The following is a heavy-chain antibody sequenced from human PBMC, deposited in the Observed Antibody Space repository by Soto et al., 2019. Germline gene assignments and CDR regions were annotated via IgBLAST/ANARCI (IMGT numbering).Heavy chain of an antibody. CDR2: ISGTGGST. CDR3: AKGGTWRADAMDV. J-gene: IGHJ6*02. V-gene: IGHV3-23*01. CDR1: GFTFRNYA. D-gene: IGHD3-16*01. Sequence: EVQLLESGGGLVQPGGSLRLSCAASGFTFRNYAMTWVREAPGKGLAWVTSISGTGGSTYYADSVKGRFTISRDNSKNTLFLQMNSLRAEDTAVYYCAKGGTWRADAMDVWGQETTVTVSS.